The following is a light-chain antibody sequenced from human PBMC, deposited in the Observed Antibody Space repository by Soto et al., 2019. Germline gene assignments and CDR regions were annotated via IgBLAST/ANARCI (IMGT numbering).Light chain of an antibody. Sequence: EILFTQSPVTLSLSPGGGATLSFRASESVASSYLAWYQQIPGQPPRLLIYGASSRDTGIPDRFSGRGSGKDFTLPITRLQPEDFAVYYCQQRSNWPITFGQGTRLEIK. CDR3: QQRSNWPIT. CDR2: GAS. J-gene: IGKJ5*01. V-gene: IGKV3D-20*02. CDR1: ESVASSY.